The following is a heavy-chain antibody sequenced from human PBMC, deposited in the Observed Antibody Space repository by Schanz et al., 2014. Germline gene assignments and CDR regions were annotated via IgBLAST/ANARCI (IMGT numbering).Heavy chain of an antibody. CDR3: ARPYSRNYYPWGFDF. J-gene: IGHJ4*02. V-gene: IGHV3-21*01. Sequence: EVQLVESGGGLVKPGGSLRLSCAASGFTFSGHNMNWVRQAPGKGLEWVSCINSDGINKIYADSVKGRFTISRDNAKNTLYLHMHSLRAADTSVYSCARPYSRNYYPWGFDFWGQGIPVTVSS. CDR2: INSDGINK. D-gene: IGHD1-26*01. CDR1: GFTFSGHN.